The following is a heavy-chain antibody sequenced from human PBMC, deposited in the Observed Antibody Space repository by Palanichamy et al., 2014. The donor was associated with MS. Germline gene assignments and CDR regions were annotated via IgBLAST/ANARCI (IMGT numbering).Heavy chain of an antibody. J-gene: IGHJ5*02. CDR2: IHQSGST. CDR3: ARGVEEYSPSSSSFWGGFWFNP. CDR1: SGSLSGHY. D-gene: IGHD6-6*01. Sequence: QGQLQQWGAGLLKPSETPSLTCAVYSGSLSGHYWIWIRQPPGKGLEWIGEIHQSGSTRYNPSLKSRVTIAVDTSKNQFSLNLNSVTAADTAVYYCARGVEEYSPSSSSFWGGFWFNPWGQGTLVTVSS. V-gene: IGHV4-34*01.